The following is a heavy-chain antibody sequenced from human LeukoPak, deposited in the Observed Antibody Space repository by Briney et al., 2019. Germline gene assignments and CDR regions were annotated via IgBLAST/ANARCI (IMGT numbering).Heavy chain of an antibody. Sequence: GGSLRLSCAASGFTFSSYAMHWVRQAPGKGLEGVAVISYDGSNKYYADSVKGRFTISRDNSKNTLYLQMNSLRAEDTAVYYCARGEVVTAIREYFNHYFDYWGQGALVTVSS. CDR3: ARGEVVTAIREYFNHYFDY. CDR2: ISYDGSNK. D-gene: IGHD2-21*02. V-gene: IGHV3-30*01. CDR1: GFTFSSYA. J-gene: IGHJ4*02.